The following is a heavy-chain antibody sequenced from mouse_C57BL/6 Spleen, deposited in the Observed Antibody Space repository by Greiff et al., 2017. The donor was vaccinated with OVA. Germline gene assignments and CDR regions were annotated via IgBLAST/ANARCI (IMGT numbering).Heavy chain of an antibody. CDR1: GFTFSSYA. D-gene: IGHD2-2*01. CDR2: ISDGGSYT. V-gene: IGHV5-4*03. J-gene: IGHJ2*01. Sequence: EVMLVESGGGLVKPGGSLKLSCAASGFTFSSYAMSWVRQTPEKRLEWVATISDGGSYTYYPDNVKGRFTISRDNAKNNLYLQMSHLKSEDTARYYCARGGLPFDYGGQGTTLTVSS. CDR3: ARGGLPFDY.